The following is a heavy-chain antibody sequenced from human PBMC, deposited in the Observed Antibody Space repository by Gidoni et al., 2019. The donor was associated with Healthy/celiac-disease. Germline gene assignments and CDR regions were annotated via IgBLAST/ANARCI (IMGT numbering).Heavy chain of an antibody. CDR2: IIPIFGTA. V-gene: IGHV1-69*01. CDR3: ARFGSIAAAGMPDAFDI. Sequence: QVQLVQSGAEVKKPGSSVKVSCKASGGTFSSYAISWVRQAPGQGLEWMGGIIPIFGTANYAQKFQGRVTITADESTSTAYMELSSLRSEDTAVYYCARFGSIAAAGMPDAFDIWGQGTMVTVSS. CDR1: GGTFSSYA. J-gene: IGHJ3*02. D-gene: IGHD6-13*01.